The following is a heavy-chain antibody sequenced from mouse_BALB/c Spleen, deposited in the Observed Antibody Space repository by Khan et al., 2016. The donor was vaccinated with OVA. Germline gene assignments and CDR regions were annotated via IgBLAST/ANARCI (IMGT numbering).Heavy chain of an antibody. CDR2: TNPTNGRT. V-gene: IGHV1S81*02. CDR3: ARIKKIVATYFDN. J-gene: IGHJ2*01. CDR1: GYTFTSYW. Sequence: VQLQESGAELVKAGASVKMSCKASGYTFTSYWMHWVKQRPGQGLEWFAETNPTNGRTYYNEKFKSKATLTVDKSSSTAYMLLSGPTFEAPAVYYCARIKKIVATYFDNWGQGTTLTVSS. D-gene: IGHD1-1*01.